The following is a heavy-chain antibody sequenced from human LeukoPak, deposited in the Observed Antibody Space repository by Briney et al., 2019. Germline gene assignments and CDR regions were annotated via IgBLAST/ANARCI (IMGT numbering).Heavy chain of an antibody. CDR3: ARRLYSDGWYWFDP. V-gene: IGHV5-51*01. CDR1: GYSFTRDW. CDR2: IYPGDSDT. Sequence: GESLKISCKTSGYSFTRDWIAWVRQMPGKGLEWMGIIYPGDSDTIYSPSFQGQVTISADKSISTAYLRWSSLKASDTAMYYCARRLYSDGWYWFDPWGQGTLVTVSS. J-gene: IGHJ5*02. D-gene: IGHD6-19*01.